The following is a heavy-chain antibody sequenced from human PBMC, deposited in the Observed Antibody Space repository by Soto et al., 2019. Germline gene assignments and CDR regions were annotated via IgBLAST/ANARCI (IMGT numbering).Heavy chain of an antibody. CDR3: ARGECSSNYCFTRWALDI. V-gene: IGHV4-34*01. Sequence: LSLTCAVSGGSFSAYHWTWIRQTPGKGLEWIGEISHSGSTNYKPSLKSRVTISADPSKKQFSLNLTSMTAADSGVYYCARGECSSNYCFTRWALDIWGQGTVVTVSS. CDR1: GGSFSAYH. J-gene: IGHJ3*02. D-gene: IGHD2-2*01. CDR2: ISHSGST.